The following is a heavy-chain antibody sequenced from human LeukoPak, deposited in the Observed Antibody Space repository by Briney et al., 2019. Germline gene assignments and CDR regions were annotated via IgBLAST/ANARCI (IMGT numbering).Heavy chain of an antibody. D-gene: IGHD6-19*01. CDR1: GFTFSNYS. Sequence: PGGSLRLSCAASGFTFSNYSMNWVRQAPGKGLEWVSSISGSSSYIYYADSVKGRFTISRDNAKNSLYLQMNSLRAEDTAVYYCARGGTDGWYNVYWGQGTLVTVSS. CDR3: ARGGTDGWYNVY. J-gene: IGHJ4*02. V-gene: IGHV3-21*01. CDR2: ISGSSSYI.